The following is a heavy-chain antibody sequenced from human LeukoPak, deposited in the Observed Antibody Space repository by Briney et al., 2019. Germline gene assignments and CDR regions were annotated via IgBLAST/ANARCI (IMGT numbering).Heavy chain of an antibody. Sequence: ASVKVSCKASGYTFTSCGISWVRQAPGQGLEWMGWISAYNGNTNYAQKLQGRVTMTTDTSTSTAYMELRSLRSDDTAVYYCARAPMITFGGVIVMYDYWGQGTLVTVSS. CDR3: ARAPMITFGGVIVMYDY. CDR2: ISAYNGNT. J-gene: IGHJ4*02. CDR1: GYTFTSCG. D-gene: IGHD3-16*02. V-gene: IGHV1-18*01.